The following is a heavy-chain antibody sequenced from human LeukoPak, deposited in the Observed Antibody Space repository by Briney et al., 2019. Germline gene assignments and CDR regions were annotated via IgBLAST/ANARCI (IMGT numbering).Heavy chain of an antibody. V-gene: IGHV4-59*01. CDR3: ARGAPCSGGSCYSDWFDP. J-gene: IGHJ5*02. D-gene: IGHD2-15*01. Sequence: PSETLSLTCTVSGGSISSYYWSWIRQPPGKGLEWIGYIYYSGSTNYNPSLKSRVTISVDTSKNQFSLELSSVTAADTAVYYCARGAPCSGGSCYSDWFDPWGQGTLVTVSS. CDR1: GGSISSYY. CDR2: IYYSGST.